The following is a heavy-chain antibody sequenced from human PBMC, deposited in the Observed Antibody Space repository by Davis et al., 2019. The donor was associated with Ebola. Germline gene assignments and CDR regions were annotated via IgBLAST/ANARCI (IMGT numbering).Heavy chain of an antibody. J-gene: IGHJ4*02. CDR1: GFTSSSYW. CDR3: ARDIAVAGTIGFDY. Sequence: GESLKISCVASGFTSSSYWMHWVRQAPGKVLVWVSLIKSDGSSTRYADSVKGRFTISRDNAKNTLYLQMNSLRPEDTAVYYCARDIAVAGTIGFDYWGQGTLVTVSS. CDR2: IKSDGSST. V-gene: IGHV3-74*01. D-gene: IGHD6-19*01.